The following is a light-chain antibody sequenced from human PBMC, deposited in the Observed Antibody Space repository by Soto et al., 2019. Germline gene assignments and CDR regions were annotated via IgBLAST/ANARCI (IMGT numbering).Light chain of an antibody. CDR2: DAS. J-gene: IGKJ1*01. Sequence: DIQMTQSPSTLSASVGDRVTITCRASQSISSWLAWYQQKPGKAPKLLIYDASSLESGVPSRFSGSGSGTEFTLTISSLQPDDFATYYCQQYNGYLWTFGQGTKVDIK. CDR3: QQYNGYLWT. CDR1: QSISSW. V-gene: IGKV1-5*01.